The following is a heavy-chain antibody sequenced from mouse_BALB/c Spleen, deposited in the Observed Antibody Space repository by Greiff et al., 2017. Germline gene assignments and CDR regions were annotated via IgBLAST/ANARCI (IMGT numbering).Heavy chain of an antibody. CDR1: GFTFSSYA. CDR2: ISSGGSYT. Sequence: EVMLVESGGGLVKPGGSLKLSCAASGFTFSSYAMSWVRQSPEKRLEWVAEISSGGSYTYYPDTVTGRFTISRDNAKNTLYLEMSSLRSEDTAMYHCARDEDGYWGYWGQGTTLTVSS. D-gene: IGHD2-3*01. V-gene: IGHV5-9-4*01. J-gene: IGHJ2*01. CDR3: ARDEDGYWGY.